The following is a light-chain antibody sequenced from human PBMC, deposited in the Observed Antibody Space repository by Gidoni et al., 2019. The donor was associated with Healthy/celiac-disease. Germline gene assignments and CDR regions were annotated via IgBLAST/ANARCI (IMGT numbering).Light chain of an antibody. CDR3: QQYYSTPGT. Sequence: DIVMTQSPDSLAVSLGERATINCKSSQSVLYSSKNKNYLAWYQQKPGQPPKLLIYWASTRESGVPDRCSGSGSGTDFTLTISSLQAEDVAVYYCQQYYSTPGTFGQGTKVEIK. V-gene: IGKV4-1*01. J-gene: IGKJ1*01. CDR1: QSVLYSSKNKNY. CDR2: WAS.